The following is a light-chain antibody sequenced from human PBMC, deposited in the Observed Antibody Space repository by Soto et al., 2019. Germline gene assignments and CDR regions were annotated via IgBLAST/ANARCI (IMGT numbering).Light chain of an antibody. CDR2: AAS. CDR1: QSISSY. V-gene: IGKV1-39*01. Sequence: DSPMTQSPFSLSASVGDRVTITCRASQSISSYLNWYQQKPGKAPKLLIYAASSLQSGVPSRFSGSGSGTDFTLTISSLQPEDFATDYCQQSYSTPPFTIGPGTKVDIK. J-gene: IGKJ3*01. CDR3: QQSYSTPPFT.